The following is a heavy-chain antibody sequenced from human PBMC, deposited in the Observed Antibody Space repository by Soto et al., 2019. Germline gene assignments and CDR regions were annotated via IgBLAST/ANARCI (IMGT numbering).Heavy chain of an antibody. V-gene: IGHV3-48*01. D-gene: IGHD2-21*01. CDR3: ARDDEGWSDCDLFY. CDR2: ISIGGTTI. J-gene: IGHJ4*02. Sequence: PGGSLRLSCAASGFTFSNYWMHWVRQAPGKGLEWVSHISIGGTTIDYADSVKGRFTTSRDNSKNTMYLQMNDLRVEDTAVYYCARDDEGWSDCDLFYWGQGALVTVSS. CDR1: GFTFSNYW.